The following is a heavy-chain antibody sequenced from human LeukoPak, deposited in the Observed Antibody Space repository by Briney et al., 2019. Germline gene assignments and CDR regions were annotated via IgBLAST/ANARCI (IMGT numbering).Heavy chain of an antibody. Sequence: PGGSLRLSCAASGFTFSDYYMSWIRQAPGKGLEWVSYISSGGSTIYYADSVKGRFTISRDNAKNSLYLQMNSLRAEDTAVYYCARDPYYYDSSGPQFDPWGQGTLVTVSS. CDR3: ARDPYYYDSSGPQFDP. D-gene: IGHD3-22*01. CDR1: GFTFSDYY. CDR2: ISSGGSTI. V-gene: IGHV3-11*04. J-gene: IGHJ5*02.